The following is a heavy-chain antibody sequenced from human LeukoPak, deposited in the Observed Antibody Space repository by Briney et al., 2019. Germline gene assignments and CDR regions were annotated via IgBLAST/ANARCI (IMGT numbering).Heavy chain of an antibody. CDR1: GFTFSSYG. CDR3: AKDRGYSTTWNLFDY. D-gene: IGHD6-13*01. Sequence: GGSLRLSWAASGFTFSSYGMHWVRQAPGKGLEWVAFIRFDGSNKYYADSVKGRFTISRDNSKNTLYLQMNSLRAEDTAVYYCAKDRGYSTTWNLFDYWGQGTLVTVSS. CDR2: IRFDGSNK. V-gene: IGHV3-30*02. J-gene: IGHJ4*02.